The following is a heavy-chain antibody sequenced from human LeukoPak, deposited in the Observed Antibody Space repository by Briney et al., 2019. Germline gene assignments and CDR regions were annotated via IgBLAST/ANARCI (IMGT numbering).Heavy chain of an antibody. Sequence: ASVKVSCKASGYTFTSYGISWVRQAPGQGLEWMGWISAYNGNTNYAQKLQGRVTMTTDASTSTAYMELRGLRSDDTAVYYCARDRHLWFGELPFDYWGQGTLVTVSS. CDR1: GYTFTSYG. CDR2: ISAYNGNT. D-gene: IGHD3-10*01. CDR3: ARDRHLWFGELPFDY. V-gene: IGHV1-18*01. J-gene: IGHJ4*02.